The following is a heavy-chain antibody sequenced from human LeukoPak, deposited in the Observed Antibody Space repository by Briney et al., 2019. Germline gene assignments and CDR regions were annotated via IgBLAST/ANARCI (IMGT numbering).Heavy chain of an antibody. CDR1: GYTFTNYH. V-gene: IGHV1-8*03. CDR2: INPDTGDK. Sequence: AASVKVSCKASGYTFTNYHINWVRQASGQGLEWMTWINPDTGDKGYARKFQDRVTITTDTSISTAYMELSSLSSEDTAVYFCARTTSMTASGYDYWDQGTLVTVSS. D-gene: IGHD2-21*02. J-gene: IGHJ4*02. CDR3: ARTTSMTASGYDY.